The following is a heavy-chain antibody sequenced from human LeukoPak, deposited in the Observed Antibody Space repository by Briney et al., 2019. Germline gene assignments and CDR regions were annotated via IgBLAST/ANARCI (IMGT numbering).Heavy chain of an antibody. CDR2: MNPNSGNT. CDR3: ARTAVAFRNWFDP. J-gene: IGHJ5*02. D-gene: IGHD6-19*01. CDR1: GYTFTSYD. V-gene: IGHV1-8*01. Sequence: ASVKVSCKASGYTFTSYDINWVRQATGQGLEWMGWMNPNSGNTGYAQKFQGRVTMTRNTSISTAYMELSSLRSEDTAVYYCARTAVAFRNWFDPWGQGTLVTVSS.